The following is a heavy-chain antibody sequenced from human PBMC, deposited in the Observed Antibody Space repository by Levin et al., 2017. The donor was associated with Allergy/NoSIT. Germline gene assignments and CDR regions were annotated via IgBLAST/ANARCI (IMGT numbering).Heavy chain of an antibody. CDR1: GFTFGDYA. J-gene: IGHJ5*02. CDR2: IRSKAYGGTT. Sequence: SGGSLRLSCTASGFTFGDYAMSWFRQAPGKGLEWVGFIRSKAYGGTTEYAASVKGRFTISRDDSKTIAYLQMNSLKTEDPAVYYCTRALSSSWYMGGCDPWGQGTLVTVSS. D-gene: IGHD6-13*01. V-gene: IGHV3-49*03. CDR3: TRALSSSWYMGGCDP.